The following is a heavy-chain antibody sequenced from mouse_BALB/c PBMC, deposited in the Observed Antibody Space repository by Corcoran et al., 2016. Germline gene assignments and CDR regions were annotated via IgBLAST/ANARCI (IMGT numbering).Heavy chain of an antibody. J-gene: IGHJ4*01. D-gene: IGHD6-1*01. CDR1: GYTFTNYG. Sequence: QIQLVQSGPELKKPGETVKISCKASGYTFTNYGMNWVKQAPGKGLKWMGWINTYTGEPTYADDCKGQFAFSLETSASTAYLQINNLKNEDTATYFCAREPYAMDYWGQGTSVTVSS. V-gene: IGHV9-3-1*01. CDR3: AREPYAMDY. CDR2: INTYTGEP.